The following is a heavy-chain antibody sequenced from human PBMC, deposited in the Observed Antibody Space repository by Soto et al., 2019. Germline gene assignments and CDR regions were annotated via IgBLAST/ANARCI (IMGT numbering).Heavy chain of an antibody. CDR1: GGTFSSYT. Sequence: SVKVXCXASGGTFSSYTMRWVRQAPGQGLEWMGRIIPILGIANYAQKFQGRVTITADKSTSTAYMELSSLRSEDTAVYYCARVPPDDYSNYDDFDYWGQGTLVTVSS. J-gene: IGHJ4*02. CDR2: IIPILGIA. CDR3: ARVPPDDYSNYDDFDY. D-gene: IGHD4-4*01. V-gene: IGHV1-69*02.